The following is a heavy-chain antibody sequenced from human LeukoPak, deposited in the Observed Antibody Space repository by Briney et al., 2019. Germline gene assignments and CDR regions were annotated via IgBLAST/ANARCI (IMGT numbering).Heavy chain of an antibody. D-gene: IGHD2-21*02. Sequence: ASVKVSCKASGYTFISYGISWVRHAPGQGLEWMAWISGYNGNTNYAQNLQGRVTMTTDTSTSTAYMELRSLRSDDTAVYYCARGLGVVTAQSEQPKPRYFDLWGRGTQVTVSS. CDR3: ARGLGVVTAQSEQPKPRYFDL. CDR1: GYTFISYG. J-gene: IGHJ2*01. V-gene: IGHV1-18*01. CDR2: ISGYNGNT.